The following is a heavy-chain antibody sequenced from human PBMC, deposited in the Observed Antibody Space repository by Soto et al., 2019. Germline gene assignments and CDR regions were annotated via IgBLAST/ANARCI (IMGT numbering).Heavy chain of an antibody. CDR2: ISGGGDRA. Sequence: EVQLLESGGGVVQPGGSLRLSCAGSGFPFSSYAVSWVRQTPGKGLEWVSSISGGGDRAYHADSVKGRFSISRDNLKNTLYLHMNSLRPEDTAVYYCAKGIHYDFGSGHYYYYMDVWGKGTTVIVSS. J-gene: IGHJ6*03. D-gene: IGHD3-3*01. V-gene: IGHV3-23*01. CDR1: GFPFSSYA. CDR3: AKGIHYDFGSGHYYYYMDV.